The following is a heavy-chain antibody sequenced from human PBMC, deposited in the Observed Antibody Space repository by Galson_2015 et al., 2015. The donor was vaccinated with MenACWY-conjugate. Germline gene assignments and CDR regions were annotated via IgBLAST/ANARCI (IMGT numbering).Heavy chain of an antibody. CDR2: TYYTSRWYT. V-gene: IGHV6-1*01. CDR1: GDSVSGPNVA. D-gene: IGHD3-9*01. CDR3: AREVLNIFDS. J-gene: IGHJ4*02. Sequence: CAISGDSVSGPNVAWNWIRQSPSRGLEWLGRTYYTSRWYTNYAMSVTRRIAISPETSKNQVTLQLNSVTPDDTAVYYCAREVLNIFDSWGQGTLVTVSS.